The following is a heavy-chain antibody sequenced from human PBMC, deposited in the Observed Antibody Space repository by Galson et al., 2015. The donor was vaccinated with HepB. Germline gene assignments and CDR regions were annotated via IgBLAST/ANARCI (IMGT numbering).Heavy chain of an antibody. Sequence: SLRLSCAASGFTFSSYWMHWVRQAPGKGLVWVSRINSDGSSTSYADSVKGRFTISRDNAKNTLYLQMNSLRAEDTAVYYCARGSGLYSSPLDYWGQGTLVTVSS. CDR3: ARGSGLYSSPLDY. D-gene: IGHD5-18*01. CDR1: GFTFSSYW. CDR2: INSDGSST. V-gene: IGHV3-74*01. J-gene: IGHJ4*02.